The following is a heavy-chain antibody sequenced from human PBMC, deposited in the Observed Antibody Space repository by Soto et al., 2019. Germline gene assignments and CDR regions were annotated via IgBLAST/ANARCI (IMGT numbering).Heavy chain of an antibody. D-gene: IGHD3-16*01. CDR3: ARMASFGTLNWFDP. V-gene: IGHV1-8*02. Sequence: ASVKVSCKASGYTFINYDISWVRQATGQGLEWMGWMNPGSGKTGYANKSQGRVTMTRDASTSTAHLELSSLTSEDTAVYYCARMASFGTLNWFDPWGQGXLVTVYS. J-gene: IGHJ5*02. CDR2: MNPGSGKT. CDR1: GYTFINYD.